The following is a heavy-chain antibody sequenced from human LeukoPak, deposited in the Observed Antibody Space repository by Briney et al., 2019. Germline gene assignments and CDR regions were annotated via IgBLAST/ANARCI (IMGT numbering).Heavy chain of an antibody. CDR1: GYTFTSYD. J-gene: IGHJ6*02. V-gene: IGHV1-8*01. D-gene: IGHD3-22*01. CDR2: INPNSGNT. CDR3: ARGLISRKMIVVVISSYYGMDV. Sequence: ASVKVSCKASGYTFTSYDINWVRQATGQGREWRGWINPNSGNTGYAQKFQGRVTMTRNTSISTAYMELSSLRSEDPAVYYCARGLISRKMIVVVISSYYGMDVWGQGTTVTVSS.